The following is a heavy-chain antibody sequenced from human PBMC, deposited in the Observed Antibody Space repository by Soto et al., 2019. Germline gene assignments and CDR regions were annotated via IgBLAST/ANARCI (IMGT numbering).Heavy chain of an antibody. CDR1: GFTFSSYG. J-gene: IGHJ3*02. V-gene: IGHV3-33*01. CDR2: IWYDGSNK. Sequence: QVQLVESGGGVVQPGRSLRLSCAASGFTFSSYGMHWVRQAPGKGLEWVAVIWYDGSNKYYADSVKGRFTISRDNSKNTLYLQMNSLRAEDTAVYYCARWDSGSPMLGAFDIWGQGTMVTVSS. D-gene: IGHD1-26*01. CDR3: ARWDSGSPMLGAFDI.